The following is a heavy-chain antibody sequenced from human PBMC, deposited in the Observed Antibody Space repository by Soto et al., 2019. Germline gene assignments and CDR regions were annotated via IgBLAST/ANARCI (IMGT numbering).Heavy chain of an antibody. D-gene: IGHD3-10*01. CDR1: GGSISSSSYY. Sequence: PSETLSLTCAVYGGSISSSSYYWGWIRQPPGKGLEWIGSIYYSGSTYYNPSLKSRVTISVDTSKNQFSLKLSSVTAADTAVYYCARQARLRRRGNYYGSGSYSNYYYYYYMDVWGKGTTVTVSS. CDR3: ARQARLRRRGNYYGSGSYSNYYYYYYMDV. CDR2: IYYSGST. J-gene: IGHJ6*03. V-gene: IGHV4-39*01.